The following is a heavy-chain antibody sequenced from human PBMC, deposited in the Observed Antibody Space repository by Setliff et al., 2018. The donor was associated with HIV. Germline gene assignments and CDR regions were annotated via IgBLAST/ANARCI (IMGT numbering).Heavy chain of an antibody. J-gene: IGHJ6*03. CDR2: IYPGDSDT. CDR3: ARASDPSHRMPPTNYYYYMDV. D-gene: IGHD2-2*01. CDR1: GYTFTNFW. V-gene: IGHV5-51*01. Sequence: PGESLKISCKGSGYTFTNFWIGWVRQVPGKGLELMGIIYPGDSDTRYSPSFQGQVTIPADKSISTAYLQWNSLKASDTAIYYCARASDPSHRMPPTNYYYYMDVWGKGTTVTVSS.